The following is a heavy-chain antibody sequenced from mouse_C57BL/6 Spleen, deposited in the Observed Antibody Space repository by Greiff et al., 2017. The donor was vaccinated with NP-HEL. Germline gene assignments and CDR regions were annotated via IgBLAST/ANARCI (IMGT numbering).Heavy chain of an antibody. CDR1: GYTFTEYP. J-gene: IGHJ1*03. Sequence: QVQLQQSGAELVKPGASVKLSCKASGYTFTEYPIHWVKQRPGQGLEWIGWFYPGSGSIKYNEKFKDKATLTADKSSSTVYMELSRLTSENSAVYFCAKHDDDPPYWYFDVWGTGTTVTVSS. CDR2: FYPGSGSI. V-gene: IGHV1-62-2*01. CDR3: AKHDDDPPYWYFDV.